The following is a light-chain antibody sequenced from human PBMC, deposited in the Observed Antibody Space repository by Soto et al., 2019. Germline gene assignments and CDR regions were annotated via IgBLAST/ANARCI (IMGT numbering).Light chain of an antibody. CDR2: AAS. V-gene: IGKV1-6*01. Sequence: AIQMTQSPSSLSASVGDRVTITCRVSQGVRSDLGWYQQKPGKAPKLLIYAASSLQSGVPSRFSGSGSGTDFTLTISSLQPEDFATYYCLQDYNYPRTFGLGTKVEIK. J-gene: IGKJ1*01. CDR3: LQDYNYPRT. CDR1: QGVRSD.